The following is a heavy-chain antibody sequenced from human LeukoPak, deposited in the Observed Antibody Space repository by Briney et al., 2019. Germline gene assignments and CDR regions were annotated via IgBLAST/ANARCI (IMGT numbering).Heavy chain of an antibody. J-gene: IGHJ6*02. D-gene: IGHD6-13*01. CDR1: GYTFTSYD. Sequence: ASVKVSCKASGYTFTSYDINWMRQATGQGLEWMGWMSPNSGNTGYAQKFQGRVTMTRDTSTGTAYLELSSLRSEDSAVYYCARESSSSWYEEYYYYGMDVWGQGTTVTVSS. CDR2: MSPNSGNT. CDR3: ARESSSSWYEEYYYYGMDV. V-gene: IGHV1-8*01.